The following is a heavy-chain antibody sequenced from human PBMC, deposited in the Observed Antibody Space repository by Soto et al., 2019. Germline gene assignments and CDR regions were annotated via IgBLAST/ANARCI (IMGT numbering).Heavy chain of an antibody. Sequence: PXETLSLTCTVSSGTITYYYWSWIRQAPGKGLEWLGYIFDGGSANYNPSLKSRVSFSLDKSQNQLSLKLTSVTGADTAIYYCVSVEGTPPVTGDYYYYAADACGQGTAVTVSS. CDR3: VSVEGTPPVTGDYYYYAADA. CDR2: IFDGGSA. CDR1: SGTITYYY. V-gene: IGHV4-59*12. J-gene: IGHJ6*02. D-gene: IGHD2-21*02.